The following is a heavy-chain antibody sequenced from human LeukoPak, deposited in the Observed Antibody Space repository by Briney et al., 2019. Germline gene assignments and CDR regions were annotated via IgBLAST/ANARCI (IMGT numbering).Heavy chain of an antibody. CDR3: ATSIDFEYGDYYFDY. D-gene: IGHD4-17*01. CDR1: GGSISSGSYY. V-gene: IGHV4-61*02. CDR2: IYTSGST. J-gene: IGHJ4*02. Sequence: SQTLSLTCTVSGGSISSGSYYWSWIRQPAGKGLEWVGRIYTSGSTNSNSALKRRVTISLDTSKNQFSLKLSLVTAADTAVYYCATSIDFEYGDYYFDYWGQGALVSVSS.